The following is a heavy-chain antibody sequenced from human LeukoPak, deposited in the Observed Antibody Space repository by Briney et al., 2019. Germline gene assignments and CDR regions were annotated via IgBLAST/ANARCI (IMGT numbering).Heavy chain of an antibody. V-gene: IGHV1-2*02. CDR2: INPYSGGT. J-gene: IGHJ4*02. CDR1: GYTFTGYY. D-gene: IGHD1-26*01. CDR3: ARVAGIRHGAPSY. Sequence: ASVKVSCKASGYTFTGYYMHWVRQAPGQGLEWMGWINPYSGGTNYAQKFQGRVTMTRDTSISTAYMELSRLRSDDTAVYYCARVAGIRHGAPSYWGQGTLVTVSS.